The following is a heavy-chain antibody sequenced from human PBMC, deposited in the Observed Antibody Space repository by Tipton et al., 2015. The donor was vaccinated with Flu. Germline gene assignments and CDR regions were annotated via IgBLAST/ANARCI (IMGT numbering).Heavy chain of an antibody. CDR2: LYSDGRT. D-gene: IGHD6-19*01. V-gene: IGHV3-66*02. CDR1: GLTVSSNY. J-gene: IGHJ3*02. CDR3: ARGVAGAFDI. Sequence: SLRLSCAASGLTVSSNYMSWVRQAPGKGLEWVSVLYSDGRTCYADSVKGRFTISRDNSKNTLHFQMNSLRPEDTALYYCARGVAGAFDIWGQGTMVSVSS.